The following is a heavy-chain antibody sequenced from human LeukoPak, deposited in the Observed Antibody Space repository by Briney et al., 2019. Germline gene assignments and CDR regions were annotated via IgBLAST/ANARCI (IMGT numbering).Heavy chain of an antibody. J-gene: IGHJ5*02. CDR2: ISSSSSYI. CDR1: GFTFSSYS. V-gene: IGHV3-21*01. Sequence: PGGSLRPSCATSGFTFSSYSMNWVRQAPGKGLEWVSSISSSSSYIYYADSVKGRFTISRDNAKNSLYLQMNSLRAEDTAVYYCARSSGDNWFDPWGQGTLVTVSS. D-gene: IGHD7-27*01. CDR3: ARSSGDNWFDP.